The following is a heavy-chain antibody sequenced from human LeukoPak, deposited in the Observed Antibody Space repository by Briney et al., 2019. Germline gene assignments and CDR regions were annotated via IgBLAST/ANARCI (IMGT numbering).Heavy chain of an antibody. V-gene: IGHV3-74*01. CDR2: INSDGSST. D-gene: IGHD2-2*01. J-gene: IGHJ3*02. CDR1: GFTFSSYW. CDR3: ARVVSRVAKAFDI. Sequence: GGSPRLSCAASGFTFSSYWMHWVRQAPGKGLVWVSRINSDGSSTSYADSVKGRFTISRDNAKNTLYLQMNSLRAEDTAVYYCARVVSRVAKAFDIWGQGTMVTVSS.